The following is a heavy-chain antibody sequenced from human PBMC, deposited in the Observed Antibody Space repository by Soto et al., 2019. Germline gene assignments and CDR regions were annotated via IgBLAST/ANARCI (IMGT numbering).Heavy chain of an antibody. CDR1: GFTFSSYA. CDR2: ISYDGSKK. J-gene: IGHJ5*02. D-gene: IGHD3-3*02. CDR3: AGHS. V-gene: IGHV3-30-3*01. Sequence: QVQLVESGGGVVQPGRSLRLSCAASGFTFSSYAMHWVRQAPGKGLEWVAVISYDGSKKYYADSVKGRFTISRDNAKNTLYLQMNSLRAEDTAVYYCAGHSWGQGTLVTVSS.